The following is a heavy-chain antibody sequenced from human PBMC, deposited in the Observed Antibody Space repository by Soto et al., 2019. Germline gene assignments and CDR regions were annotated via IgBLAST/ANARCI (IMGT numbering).Heavy chain of an antibody. J-gene: IGHJ6*03. CDR1: GYTFTSYA. Sequence: QVQLVQSGAEVKKPGASVKVSCKASGYTFTSYAMHWVRQAPGQRLEWMGWSNAGNGNPKYSQMFQGRVTITRDTSAPTAYLELSSLRSEDTDVYYCARDSTGYSSSWLYDYYYYMDVGGKGTTVTVSS. V-gene: IGHV1-3*01. CDR2: SNAGNGNP. CDR3: ARDSTGYSSSWLYDYYYYMDV. D-gene: IGHD6-13*01.